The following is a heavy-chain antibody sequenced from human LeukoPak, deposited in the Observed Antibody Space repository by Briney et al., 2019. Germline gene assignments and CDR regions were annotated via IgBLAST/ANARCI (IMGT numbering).Heavy chain of an antibody. CDR3: ARDLNPSIAAPGDV. CDR2: ISAYNGNT. V-gene: IGHV1-18*01. J-gene: IGHJ6*04. D-gene: IGHD6-6*01. Sequence: ASVKVSYKASGYTFTSYGISWVRQAPGQGLEWMGWISAYNGNTNYAQKLQGRVTMTTDTSTSTAYMELRSLRSDDTAVYDCARDLNPSIAAPGDVWGKGTTVTVSS. CDR1: GYTFTSYG.